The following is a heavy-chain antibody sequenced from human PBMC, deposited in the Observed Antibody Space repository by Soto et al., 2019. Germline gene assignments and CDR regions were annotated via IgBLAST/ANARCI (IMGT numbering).Heavy chain of an antibody. J-gene: IGHJ2*01. D-gene: IGHD4-17*01. CDR3: AKPTVVWYFDL. Sequence: EVQLLESGGGLVQPGGSLRLSCAASGFTFSSYAMSWVRQAPGKGLEWVSAISGSGDSRFYADSVKGRFTISTDNSPSTPYLQLYSLRAADTAVYYCAKPTVVWYFDLWGRGTLVTVSS. CDR1: GFTFSSYA. CDR2: ISGSGDSR. V-gene: IGHV3-23*01.